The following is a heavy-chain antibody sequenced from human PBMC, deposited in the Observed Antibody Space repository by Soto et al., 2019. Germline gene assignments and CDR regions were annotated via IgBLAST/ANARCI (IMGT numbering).Heavy chain of an antibody. CDR2: ISGSGFKK. Sequence: GGSLRLSCAASGFIFENFGMSWVRQAPGKGLEWISSISGSGFKKYYADSVKGRFTISRDNSKSMVYLELNNLSAEDTAVYHCAKNQGVELVPLATVDWFDPWGQGSVVTVSS. V-gene: IGHV3-23*01. D-gene: IGHD1-26*01. J-gene: IGHJ5*02. CDR3: AKNQGVELVPLATVDWFDP. CDR1: GFIFENFG.